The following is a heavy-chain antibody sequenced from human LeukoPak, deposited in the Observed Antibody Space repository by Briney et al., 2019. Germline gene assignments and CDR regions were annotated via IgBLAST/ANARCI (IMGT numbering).Heavy chain of an antibody. CDR3: ARIGWYFHNDY. Sequence: SETLSLTCAVYGGSFSGYYWSWIRQPPGKGLEWIGEINHSGSTNYNPSLKSRVTITVDTSKNHFSLKLSSVTAADTAVYYCARIGWYFHNDYWGQGTLVTVSS. J-gene: IGHJ4*02. CDR1: GGSFSGYY. D-gene: IGHD6-19*01. V-gene: IGHV4-34*01. CDR2: INHSGST.